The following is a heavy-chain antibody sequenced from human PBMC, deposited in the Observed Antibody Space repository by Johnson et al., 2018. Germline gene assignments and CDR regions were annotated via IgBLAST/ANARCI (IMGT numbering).Heavy chain of an antibody. CDR2: ISYDGSNK. Sequence: QVQLVQSGGGVVQPGRSLRLSCAASGFTFSSYGMHWVRQAPGKGLEWVAVISYDGSNKYYADSVKGRLTISRDNSKNTLYLQMNSLRVEDTSVYYCGTHFPCFDNWGQGTLVTVSS. D-gene: IGHD2/OR15-2a*01. V-gene: IGHV3-30*03. J-gene: IGHJ4*02. CDR3: GTHFPCFDN. CDR1: GFTFSSYG.